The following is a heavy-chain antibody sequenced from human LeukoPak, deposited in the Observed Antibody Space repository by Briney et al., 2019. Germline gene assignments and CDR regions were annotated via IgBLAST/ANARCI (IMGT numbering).Heavy chain of an antibody. CDR3: MGYYGSGTYYSSDYYYGMDV. CDR2: IRTKANSYAT. Sequence: GGSLRLSCAASGFTFSDSAMHWVRQASGKGLEWVGHIRTKANSYATTYAASVKGRFTISRDDAKNTAYLQMISLKAEDTAVYYCMGYYGSGTYYSSDYYYGMDVWGQGTTVTVSS. V-gene: IGHV3-73*01. CDR1: GFTFSDSA. J-gene: IGHJ6*02. D-gene: IGHD3-10*01.